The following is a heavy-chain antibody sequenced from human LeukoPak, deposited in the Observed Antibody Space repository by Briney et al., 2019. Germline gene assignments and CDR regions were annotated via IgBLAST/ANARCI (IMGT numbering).Heavy chain of an antibody. J-gene: IGHJ4*02. Sequence: PGGSLRLSCAASGFTFDDYAMHWVRQAPGKGLEWVSGISWNSGSIGYADSVKGRFTISRDNAKNSLYLQMNSLRAEDTALYYCAKDIGDSGAFDYWGQGTLVTVSS. CDR3: AKDIGDSGAFDY. D-gene: IGHD5-12*01. V-gene: IGHV3-9*01. CDR1: GFTFDDYA. CDR2: ISWNSGSI.